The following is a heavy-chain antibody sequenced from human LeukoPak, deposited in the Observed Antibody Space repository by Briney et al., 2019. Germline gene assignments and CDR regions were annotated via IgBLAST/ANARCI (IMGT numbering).Heavy chain of an antibody. V-gene: IGHV3-23*01. CDR3: ATMVTTGGYFDY. Sequence: PGGSLRLSCAASGFAFSSYAMSWVRQAPGKGLEWVSAISGSGGSTHYADSVRGRFTISRDNSKNTVYLQMNSLRAEDTAVYYCATMVTTGGYFDYWGQGTLVTVSS. D-gene: IGHD4-17*01. CDR2: ISGSGGST. J-gene: IGHJ4*02. CDR1: GFAFSSYA.